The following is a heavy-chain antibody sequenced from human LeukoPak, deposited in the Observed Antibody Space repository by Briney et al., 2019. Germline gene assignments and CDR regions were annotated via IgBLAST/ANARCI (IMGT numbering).Heavy chain of an antibody. J-gene: IGHJ4*02. CDR3: ARGPYCGGDCYQYYFDY. V-gene: IGHV3-21*01. CDR2: ISSGGRYI. D-gene: IGHD2-21*02. Sequence: GGSLRLSCAASGFTFNSQSMNCVRQAPGKGLEWVSSISSGGRYINYADSVRGRFTISRDNAKNSLYLQMNSLRAEDTAVYYCARGPYCGGDCYQYYFDYWGQGTLVIVSS. CDR1: GFTFNSQS.